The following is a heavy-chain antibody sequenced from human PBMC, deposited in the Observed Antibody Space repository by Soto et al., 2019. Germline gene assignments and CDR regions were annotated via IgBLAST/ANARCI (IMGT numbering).Heavy chain of an antibody. V-gene: IGHV3-30*03. CDR3: AMGGRIPTVTIGSIDY. J-gene: IGHJ4*02. D-gene: IGHD4-17*01. Sequence: QVQLVESGGGVVQPGRSLRLSCAASGFTFSSYGMHWVRQAPGKGLEWVAVISYDGSNKYYADSVKGRFTISRDNSKNTLYLQMNSLRAEDTAVYYCAMGGRIPTVTIGSIDYWGQGTLVTVSS. CDR1: GFTFSSYG. CDR2: ISYDGSNK.